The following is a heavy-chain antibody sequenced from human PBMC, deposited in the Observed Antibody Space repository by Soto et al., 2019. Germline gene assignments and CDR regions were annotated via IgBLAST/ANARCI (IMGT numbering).Heavy chain of an antibody. D-gene: IGHD2-2*01. J-gene: IGHJ4*02. CDR1: GGTFSSYT. Sequence: QVQLVQSGAEVKKPGSSVNVSCKASGGTFSSYTIGWVRQAPGQGLEWMGRIIPILDIAYYAQKFQDRVTITADKSTGTAYMELISLRSEDTAVYYCARVPPGYCSSTSCSHYDYWGQGTLVTVSS. CDR3: ARVPPGYCSSTSCSHYDY. V-gene: IGHV1-69*02. CDR2: IIPILDIA.